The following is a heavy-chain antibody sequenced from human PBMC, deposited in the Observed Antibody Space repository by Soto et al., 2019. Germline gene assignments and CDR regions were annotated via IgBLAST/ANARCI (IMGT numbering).Heavy chain of an antibody. CDR2: ISFDGKTN. J-gene: IGHJ4*02. D-gene: IGHD6-13*01. CDR1: GFSFSTYA. CDR3: AREETVYSSSKIDV. Sequence: QVQLVESGGGVVQPGRSLTLSCEASGFSFSTYAMHWVRQAPGKGLEWVTVISFDGKTNSYADSVKGRFTISRDNSKNTLYLQMHNLRSEDTAIYFCAREETVYSSSKIDVWGQGTLVTVSS. V-gene: IGHV3-30*04.